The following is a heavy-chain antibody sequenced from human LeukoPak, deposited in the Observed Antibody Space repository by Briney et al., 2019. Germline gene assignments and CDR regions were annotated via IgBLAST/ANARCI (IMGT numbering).Heavy chain of an antibody. CDR2: ISSTGGAT. J-gene: IGHJ4*02. D-gene: IGHD6-19*01. V-gene: IGHV3-23*01. CDR3: AKDRYSSGFHCPDY. CDR1: GFIFSNYA. Sequence: PGGSLRLSCAASGFIFSNYAMSWLRQAPGKGLEWVSTISSTGGATYYADSVEGRFTISSDNSKNTVSLQMNSLRAEDTAVYYCAKDRYSSGFHCPDYWGQGSLVTVSS.